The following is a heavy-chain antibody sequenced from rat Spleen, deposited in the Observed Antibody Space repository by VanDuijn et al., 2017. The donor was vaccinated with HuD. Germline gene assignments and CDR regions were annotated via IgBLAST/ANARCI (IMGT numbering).Heavy chain of an antibody. CDR3: ARVDSSYIYDWFAY. D-gene: IGHD1-2*01. Sequence: EVHLVESGGGLVQPGRPLIVSCVASGFTFSSYVMHWFRQAPEHGIKWLAYINTDSSDTHYAETVKGRFTISRANAKTTVDMQLSSLRSEDTDMYFCARVDSSYIYDWFAYWGQGTLVTVSS. CDR1: GFTFSSYV. V-gene: IGHV5-43*01. J-gene: IGHJ3*01. CDR2: INTDSSDT.